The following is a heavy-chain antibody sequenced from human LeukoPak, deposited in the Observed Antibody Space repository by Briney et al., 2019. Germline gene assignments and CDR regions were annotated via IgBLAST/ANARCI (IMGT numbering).Heavy chain of an antibody. D-gene: IGHD6-19*01. CDR1: GGSFSGYY. Sequence: SETLSLTCAVYGGSFSGYYWAWIRQPPGKGLEWIGEINHSGSTNYNPSLKSRVTISVDTSKNQFSLKLSSVTAADTAVYYCARGKGSGWTFDYWGQGTLVTVSS. J-gene: IGHJ4*02. CDR3: ARGKGSGWTFDY. CDR2: INHSGST. V-gene: IGHV4-34*01.